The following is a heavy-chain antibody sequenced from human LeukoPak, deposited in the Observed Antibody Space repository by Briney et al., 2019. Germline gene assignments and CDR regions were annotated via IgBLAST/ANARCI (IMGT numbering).Heavy chain of an antibody. CDR1: GYSISSGYY. CDR3: ARVRSSWYHFDY. V-gene: IGHV4-38-2*02. Sequence: SETLSLTCTVSGYSISSGYYWGWIRQPPGEGLEWIGSIYHSGSTYYNPSLKSRVTISVDTSKNQFSLKLSSVTAADTAVYYCARVRSSWYHFDYWGQGTLVTVSS. D-gene: IGHD6-13*01. J-gene: IGHJ4*02. CDR2: IYHSGST.